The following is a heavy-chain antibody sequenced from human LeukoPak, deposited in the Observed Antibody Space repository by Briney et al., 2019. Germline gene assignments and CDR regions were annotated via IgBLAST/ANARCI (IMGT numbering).Heavy chain of an antibody. V-gene: IGHV3-23*01. Sequence: GGSLRLSCTASGFNFANHAMSWVRQTAGKGLEWVSAISGGGDITYYADSVKGRFTISRDNSKDTLFLQMHSLRPGDTAVYYCVREDTPATANYWGQGTLVTISS. D-gene: IGHD2-21*02. CDR1: GFNFANHA. CDR3: VREDTPATANY. J-gene: IGHJ4*02. CDR2: ISGGGDIT.